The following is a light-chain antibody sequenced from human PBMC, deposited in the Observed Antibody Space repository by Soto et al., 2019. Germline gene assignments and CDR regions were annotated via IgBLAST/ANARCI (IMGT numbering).Light chain of an antibody. CDR3: QQSYSMSWT. CDR1: QSISSY. V-gene: IGKV1-39*01. Sequence: DIQMTQSPSSLSASVGDRVTITCRASQSISSYLNWYQQKPGKAAKVLIYDASSLQSGVPSRFSGSGTGTDFTLTISSLQPEDFATYYCQQSYSMSWTFGQGTKVEIK. J-gene: IGKJ1*01. CDR2: DAS.